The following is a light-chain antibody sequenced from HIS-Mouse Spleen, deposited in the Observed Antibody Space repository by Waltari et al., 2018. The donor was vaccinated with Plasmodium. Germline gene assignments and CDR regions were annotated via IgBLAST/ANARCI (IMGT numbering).Light chain of an antibody. Sequence: EIVMTQAPATLSVSPRERATLSCRASQSVSSNLAWYQQKPGQAPRLLIYGASTRATGIPARFSGSGSGTEFTLTISSLQSEDFAVYYYQQYNNWSFTFGPGTKVDIK. J-gene: IGKJ3*01. CDR2: GAS. CDR1: QSVSSN. CDR3: QQYNNWSFT. V-gene: IGKV3-15*01.